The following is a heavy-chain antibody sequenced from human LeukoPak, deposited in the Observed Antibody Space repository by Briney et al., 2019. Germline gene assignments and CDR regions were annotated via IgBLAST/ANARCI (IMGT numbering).Heavy chain of an antibody. D-gene: IGHD3-16*01. CDR2: IISKAHTYAT. Sequence: GGSLKLSCAASGFTFSGSAMHWVRQASGKGLEWVGRIISKAHTYATAYVASVKGRLTISRDDSKNTAYLQMNSLKAEDTAVYYCTRLRSDEGTSNSYYGMDVWGQGTTVTVTS. V-gene: IGHV3-73*01. CDR3: TRLRSDEGTSNSYYGMDV. CDR1: GFTFSGSA. J-gene: IGHJ6*02.